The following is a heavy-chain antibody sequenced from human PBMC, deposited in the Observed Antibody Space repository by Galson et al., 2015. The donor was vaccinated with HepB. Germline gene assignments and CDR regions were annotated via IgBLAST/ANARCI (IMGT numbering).Heavy chain of an antibody. Sequence: SLRLSCAASGFTFSNFGMHWVRQAPGKGLEWVAVIWYDGSNKYYADSVKGRFTISRDNSKNTLYLQMNSLRAEDTAVYYCATSSGASAFDIWGQGTMVTVSS. CDR2: IWYDGSNK. CDR3: ATSSGASAFDI. V-gene: IGHV3-33*01. CDR1: GFTFSNFG. J-gene: IGHJ3*02. D-gene: IGHD6-19*01.